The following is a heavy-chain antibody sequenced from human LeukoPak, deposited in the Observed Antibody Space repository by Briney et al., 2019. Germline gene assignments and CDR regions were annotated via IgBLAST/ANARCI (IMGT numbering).Heavy chain of an antibody. V-gene: IGHV1-2*02. CDR3: ASMHYDILTGYYLLDY. J-gene: IGHJ4*02. D-gene: IGHD3-9*01. Sequence: GASVKVSCKASGYTFTGYYMHWVRQAPGQGLEWMGWINPNSGGTNYAQKFQGRVTMTRDTSISTAYMELSRLRSDDTAVYYCASMHYDILTGYYLLDYWGQGTLVTVSS. CDR2: INPNSGGT. CDR1: GYTFTGYY.